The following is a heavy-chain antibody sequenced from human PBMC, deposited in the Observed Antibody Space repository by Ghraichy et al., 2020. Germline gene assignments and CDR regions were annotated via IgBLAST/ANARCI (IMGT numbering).Heavy chain of an antibody. CDR1: GFTFSSYS. Sequence: GGSLRLSCAASGFTFSSYSMNWVRQAPGKGLEWVSSISSSSSYIYYADSVKGRFTISRDNAKNSLYLQMISLRAEDTAVYYCARVDDLGAFDIWGQGTMVTVSS. CDR3: ARVDDLGAFDI. V-gene: IGHV3-21*01. D-gene: IGHD3/OR15-3a*01. CDR2: ISSSSSYI. J-gene: IGHJ3*02.